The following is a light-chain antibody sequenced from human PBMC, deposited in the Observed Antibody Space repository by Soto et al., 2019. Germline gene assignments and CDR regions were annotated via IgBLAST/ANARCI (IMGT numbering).Light chain of an antibody. V-gene: IGKV3-20*01. CDR1: QSFSSSY. J-gene: IGKJ3*01. CDR3: QHYGSALFT. Sequence: EIVLTQSPGTLSLSPGERATLSCRASQSFSSSYLAWYQQKPGQAPRLLIYGASSRATVIPDRFSGSGSGTDFTLTISRLEPEDFAVYYCQHYGSALFTFGPGTKVDIK. CDR2: GAS.